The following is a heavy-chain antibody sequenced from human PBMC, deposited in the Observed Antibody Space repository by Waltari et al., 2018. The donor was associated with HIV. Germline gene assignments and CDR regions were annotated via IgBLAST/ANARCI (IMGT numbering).Heavy chain of an antibody. D-gene: IGHD2-15*01. Sequence: QVQLVESGVGVVQPGRSLRLPCAASGFAFRSSALHWVRQARGKGPEWVAVISYDGSSKYYADSVKGRLTISRDNSKDTLYLQVNSLRAEDTAVYYCARDGGNIYWYFDLWGRGTLVTVSS. J-gene: IGHJ2*01. V-gene: IGHV3-30*01. CDR1: GFAFRSSA. CDR2: ISYDGSSK. CDR3: ARDGGNIYWYFDL.